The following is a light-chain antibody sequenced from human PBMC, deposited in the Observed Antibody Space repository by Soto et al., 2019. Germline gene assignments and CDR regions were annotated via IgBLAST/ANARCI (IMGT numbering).Light chain of an antibody. J-gene: IGKJ1*01. CDR3: QQYNSDPLT. V-gene: IGKV1-5*01. CDR2: DAS. Sequence: DIQMTQSPSTLSASIRDRVTITCRASQKISGWLAWYQQKPGKAPKLLIYDASRLQSGVPSRFSGSGSGTEFTRTISSLQLDDFATYYCQQYNSDPLTFCQGTQVEIK. CDR1: QKISGW.